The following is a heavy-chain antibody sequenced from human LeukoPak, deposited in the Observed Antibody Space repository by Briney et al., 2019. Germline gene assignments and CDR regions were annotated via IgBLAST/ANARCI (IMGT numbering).Heavy chain of an antibody. V-gene: IGHV4-59*08. D-gene: IGHD3-10*01. CDR3: ARPSFNYYYGSGDPGMDV. Sequence: PSETLSLTCTVSGGSISSYYWSWIRQPPGKGLEWIGYIYYSGSTNYNPSPKSRVTISVDTSTNQFSLKLSSVTAADTAVYYCARPSFNYYYGSGDPGMDVWGKGTTVTISS. CDR1: GGSISSYY. J-gene: IGHJ6*04. CDR2: IYYSGST.